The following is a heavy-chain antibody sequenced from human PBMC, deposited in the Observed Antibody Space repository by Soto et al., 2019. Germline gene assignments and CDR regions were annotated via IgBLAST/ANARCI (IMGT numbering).Heavy chain of an antibody. CDR3: ARAYYYDSSGYYGGAFDI. J-gene: IGHJ3*02. D-gene: IGHD3-22*01. CDR1: GGTFSRYA. CDR2: ISSSSSYT. Sequence: SCKASGGTFSRYAISWIRQAPGKGLEWVSYISSSSSYTNYADSVKGRFTVSRDNAKNSLYLQMNSLRAEDTAVYYCARAYYYDSSGYYGGAFDIWGQGTMVTVSS. V-gene: IGHV3-11*06.